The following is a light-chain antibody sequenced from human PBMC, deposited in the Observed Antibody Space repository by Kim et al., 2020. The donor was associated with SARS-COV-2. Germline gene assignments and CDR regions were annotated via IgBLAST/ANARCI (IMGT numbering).Light chain of an antibody. CDR3: MIWYSSTWV. CDR2: YKSDSDK. Sequence: LTCTLRTGINVGSYRMYWYQQKPGSPPQFLLNYKSDSDKEQGSGVPSRFAGAKAISANAGILINSGLQSEDEADYYCMIWYSSTWVFGGGTQLTVL. J-gene: IGLJ3*02. CDR1: TGINVGSYR. V-gene: IGLV5-45*01.